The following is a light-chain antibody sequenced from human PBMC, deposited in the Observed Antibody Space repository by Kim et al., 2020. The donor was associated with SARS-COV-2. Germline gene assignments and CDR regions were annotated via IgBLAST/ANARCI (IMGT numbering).Light chain of an antibody. CDR3: GTWDSSLSAGPWV. Sequence: QSVLTQPPSVSAAPGQKVTISCSGSSSNIGNNYVSWYQQLPGTAPKLLIYDNNKRPSGIPDRFSGSKSGTSATLGITGLQTGDEADYYCGTWDSSLSAGPWVWGGGTQLTVL. CDR1: SSNIGNNY. CDR2: DNN. J-gene: IGLJ3*02. V-gene: IGLV1-51*01.